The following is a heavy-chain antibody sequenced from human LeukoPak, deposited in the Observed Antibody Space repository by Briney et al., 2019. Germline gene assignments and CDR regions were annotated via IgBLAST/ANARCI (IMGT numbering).Heavy chain of an antibody. V-gene: IGHV1-46*01. J-gene: IGHJ4*02. CDR1: GYTFTRYY. CDR3: ARLPYRDGVAQDY. Sequence: ASVKVSCKTSGYTFTRYYMQWMRQAPGHGLEWMGIINPISGATDYAQKFQGRVTMTRDTSTSTVYMELSSLRSEDTAMYYCARLPYRDGVAQDYWGQGTLVTVSP. CDR2: INPISGAT. D-gene: IGHD3-16*02.